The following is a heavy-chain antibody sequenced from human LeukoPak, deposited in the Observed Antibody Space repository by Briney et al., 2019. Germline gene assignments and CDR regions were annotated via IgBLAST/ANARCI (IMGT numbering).Heavy chain of an antibody. J-gene: IGHJ4*02. CDR2: IAGTGETT. CDR3: AKSGGYSYGPEKYFDS. V-gene: IGHV3-23*01. Sequence: GGSPRLSCAASGFTFSSYSMNWVRQAPGKGLEWVSTIAGTGETTYYADSVKGRFTISRDNSKNTLYLQMNSLRAEDTAVYYCAKSGGYSYGPEKYFDSWGQGSLVTVSS. D-gene: IGHD5-18*01. CDR1: GFTFSSYS.